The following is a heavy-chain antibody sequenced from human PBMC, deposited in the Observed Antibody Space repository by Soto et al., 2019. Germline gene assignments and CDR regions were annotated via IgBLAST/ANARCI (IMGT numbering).Heavy chain of an antibody. CDR2: IWYDGSNK. J-gene: IGHJ5*02. CDR3: ARDAYYDILTGLNWFDP. V-gene: IGHV3-33*01. D-gene: IGHD3-9*01. Sequence: TGGSLRLSCAASGFTFSSYGMHWVRQAPGKGLEWVAVIWYDGSNKYYADSVKGRFTISRDNSKNTLYLQMNSLRAEDTAVYYCARDAYYDILTGLNWFDPWGQGTLVTVSS. CDR1: GFTFSSYG.